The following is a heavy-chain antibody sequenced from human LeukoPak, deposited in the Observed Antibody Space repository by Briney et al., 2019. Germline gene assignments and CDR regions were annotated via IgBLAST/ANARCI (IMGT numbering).Heavy chain of an antibody. V-gene: IGHV3-23*01. D-gene: IGHD1-26*01. CDR1: GFTFRDYA. CDR3: AKDWQIVGA. CDR2: ISRIDGRT. J-gene: IGHJ5*02. Sequence: GGSLRLSCAASGFTFRDYAMTWVRQAPGKGLEWVSAISRIDGRTFYADSVKGRFTVSRDNSKDTLYLQMNSLKVEDTAVYYCAKDWQIVGAWGQGTLVTVSS.